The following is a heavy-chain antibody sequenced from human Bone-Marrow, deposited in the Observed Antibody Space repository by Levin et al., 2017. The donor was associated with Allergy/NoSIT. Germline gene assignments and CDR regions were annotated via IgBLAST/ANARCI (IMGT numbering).Heavy chain of an antibody. J-gene: IGHJ4*02. CDR3: AGYSSHDH. D-gene: IGHD6-19*01. Sequence: PGGSLRLSCAASEFTVSNNYMTWVRQAPGKGLEWVSLIYSGGSTHYADSVRGRFTTSRDNSKNNLFLHMTSLRADDTDVYYCAGYSSHDHWGQGTLVTVSS. V-gene: IGHV3-53*01. CDR1: EFTVSNNY. CDR2: IYSGGST.